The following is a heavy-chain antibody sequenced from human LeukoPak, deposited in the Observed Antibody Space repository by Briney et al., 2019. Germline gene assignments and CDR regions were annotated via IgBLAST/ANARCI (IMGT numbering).Heavy chain of an antibody. J-gene: IGHJ5*02. CDR2: IYHSGST. V-gene: IGHV4-38-2*02. D-gene: IGHD6-13*01. CDR1: GYSISSGYY. CDR3: ARAYSSSWYLNWFDP. Sequence: SETLSLTCTVSGYSISSGYYWGWIRQPPGKGLEWIGNIYHSGSTYYNPSLKSRVTISVDTSKNQFSLKLSSVTAADTAVYYCARAYSSSWYLNWFDPWGQGTLVTVSS.